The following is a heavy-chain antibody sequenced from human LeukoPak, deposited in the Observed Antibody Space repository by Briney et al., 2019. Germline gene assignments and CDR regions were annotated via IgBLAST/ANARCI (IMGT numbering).Heavy chain of an antibody. J-gene: IGHJ4*02. CDR1: GGSFSDYY. D-gene: IGHD5-24*01. CDR3: ARTRDGYNYARFDY. CDR2: IYYRGST. Sequence: PSETLSLTCAVYGGSFSDYYWTWIRQPPGKGLEWIGSIYYRGSTYYNPSLKGRVTISVDTSKNQFSLKLSSVTAADTAVYYCARTRDGYNYARFDYWGQGTLVTVSS. V-gene: IGHV4-34*01.